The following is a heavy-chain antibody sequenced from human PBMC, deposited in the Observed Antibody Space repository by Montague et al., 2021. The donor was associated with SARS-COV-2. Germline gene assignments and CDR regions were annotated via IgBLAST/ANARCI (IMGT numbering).Heavy chain of an antibody. CDR1: GGSISSGSYY. V-gene: IGHV4-61*02. J-gene: IGHJ3*02. Sequence: TLSLTCTVSGGSISSGSYYWSWIRQPAGKGLEWIGRICTSGSTNYNPSLKSRVTISVDTSKNQFSLKLSSVTAADTAVYYCARVPSYYDDSRGDYSGAFDIWGQGTMVTVSS. CDR3: ARVPSYYDDSRGDYSGAFDI. CDR2: ICTSGST. D-gene: IGHD3-22*01.